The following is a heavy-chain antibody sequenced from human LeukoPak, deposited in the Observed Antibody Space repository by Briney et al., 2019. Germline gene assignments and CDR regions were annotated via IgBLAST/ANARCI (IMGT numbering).Heavy chain of an antibody. J-gene: IGHJ4*02. CDR1: GGSISSYY. CDR3: ARGKTVRAAAGPVFDY. CDR2: IYYSGST. D-gene: IGHD6-13*01. Sequence: SETLSLTCTVSGGSISSYYWSWIRQPPGKGLEWIGYIYYSGSTNYNPSLKSRVTISVGTSKNQFSLKLSSVTAADTAVYYCARGKTVRAAAGPVFDYWGQGTLVTVSS. V-gene: IGHV4-59*01.